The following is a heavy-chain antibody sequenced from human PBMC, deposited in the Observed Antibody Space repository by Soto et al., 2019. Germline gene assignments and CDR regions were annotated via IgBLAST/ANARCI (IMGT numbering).Heavy chain of an antibody. CDR3: GRDGWSGGSCYSVNGFDP. CDR1: GFTVSSNY. Sequence: EVQLVESGGGLVQPGGSLRLSCAASGFTVSSNYMNWVRQAPGKGLEWVSVIYSGGSTFYADSVKGRFTISRDNSKXTXXRQMRRLRAEDTAVYYGGRDGWSGGSCYSVNGFDPWGQGTLVTVSS. J-gene: IGHJ5*02. V-gene: IGHV3-66*01. D-gene: IGHD2-15*01. CDR2: IYSGGST.